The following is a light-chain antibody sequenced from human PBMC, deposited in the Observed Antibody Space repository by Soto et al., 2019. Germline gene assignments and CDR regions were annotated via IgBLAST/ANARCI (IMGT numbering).Light chain of an antibody. J-gene: IGKJ1*01. CDR1: QTIDSW. V-gene: IGKV1-5*03. Sequence: IRMTQSPSTLTASVGDIVTTTCRASQTIDSWLAWYQQRPGKPPNLMIYKASTLASGVPSRFSGSGSGTEFNLTINSLQPDDFATYYCQQYHIYSGTFGQGTKVDI. CDR2: KAS. CDR3: QQYHIYSGT.